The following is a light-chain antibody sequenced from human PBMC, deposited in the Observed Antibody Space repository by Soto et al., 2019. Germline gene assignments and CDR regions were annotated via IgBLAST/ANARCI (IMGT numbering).Light chain of an antibody. CDR2: DAS. CDR3: QQYKSYSA. V-gene: IGKV1-5*01. J-gene: IGKJ1*01. Sequence: DIQMTQSPSSLSASVGDRVTITCRASQSIARLAWYQQRPGKAPKLLIYDASTLESGVPSRFSGGGSGTEFTLTINNLQPDDLATYICQQYKSYSAFGRGTKV. CDR1: QSIAR.